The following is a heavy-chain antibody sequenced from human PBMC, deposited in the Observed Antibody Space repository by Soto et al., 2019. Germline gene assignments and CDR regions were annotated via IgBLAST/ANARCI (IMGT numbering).Heavy chain of an antibody. V-gene: IGHV3-15*04. CDR1: GFTFSNDC. CDR2: IESNTDGGTT. J-gene: IGHJ6*03. Sequence: EVQLVESGGGLVKPGGSLRLSCAAPGFTFSNDCMSWVRQAPGKGLEWVCRIESNTDGGTTDYAAPVKGRFTISIDDSQNTLYLQMNSLKAEDTAVYYCTIDNRVRIVIIGPDYYYSDVWGKGTTVTGSS. D-gene: IGHD3-10*01. CDR3: TIDNRVRIVIIGPDYYYSDV.